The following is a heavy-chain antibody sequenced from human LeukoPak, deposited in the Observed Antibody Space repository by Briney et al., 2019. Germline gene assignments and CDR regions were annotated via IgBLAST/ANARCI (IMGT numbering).Heavy chain of an antibody. D-gene: IGHD2-2*01. J-gene: IGHJ6*03. CDR2: IYYSGYT. CDR1: GASIRSGDYY. Sequence: PSETLSLTCTVSGASIRSGDYYWTWIRQPPGKGLEWIGYIYYSGYTYYNPSLDSRVTISIDTSNNQFSLKLSSVTAADTAVYYCARGPPYDSYYYYMDVWGTGTTVTVSS. CDR3: ARGPPYDSYYYYMDV. V-gene: IGHV4-30-4*08.